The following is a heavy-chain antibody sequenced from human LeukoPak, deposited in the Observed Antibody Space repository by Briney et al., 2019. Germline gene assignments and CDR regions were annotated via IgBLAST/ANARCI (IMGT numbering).Heavy chain of an antibody. CDR1: GDSVSSNSAA. J-gene: IGHJ6*03. CDR2: TYYRSKWYN. D-gene: IGHD3-10*01. CDR3: ARGPRDYYYYYMDV. V-gene: IGHV6-1*01. Sequence: LRLSCAISGDSVSSNSAAWNWIRQSPSKGLEWLGRTYYRSKWYNNYAVSVKSRITINPDTYKNQFSLQLNSVTPEDTAVYYCARGPRDYYYYYMDVWGKGTTVTVSS.